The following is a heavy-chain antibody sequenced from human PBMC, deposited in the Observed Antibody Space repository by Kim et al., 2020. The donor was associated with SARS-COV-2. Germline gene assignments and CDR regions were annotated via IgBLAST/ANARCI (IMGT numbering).Heavy chain of an antibody. CDR3: ARAPTNEGYCSANNCPIVY. Sequence: GGSLRLSCAASGFTVSYNYMTWVRQAPGKGLEWVSLIYSGGDTFYADSVEGRFTISRDNSHSTLYLQMNSLRADDTAIYYCARAPTNEGYCSANNCPIVYWGQGTLVTVSS. J-gene: IGHJ4*02. CDR1: GFTVSYNY. D-gene: IGHD2-15*01. V-gene: IGHV3-53*01. CDR2: IYSGGDT.